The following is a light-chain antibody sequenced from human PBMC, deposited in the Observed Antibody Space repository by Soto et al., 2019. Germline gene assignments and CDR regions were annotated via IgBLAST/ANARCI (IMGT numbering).Light chain of an antibody. J-gene: IGLJ3*02. Sequence: QSVLTQSPSASASLGASVKLTCTLSSGHSSYAIAWHQQQPEKRPRYLMKVNSDGSHSKGDGIPDRFSGSSSGAERYLTISSLQSEDEADYYCQTWGTGIRVFGGGTKVTVL. CDR1: SGHSSYA. CDR3: QTWGTGIRV. V-gene: IGLV4-69*01. CDR2: VNSDGSH.